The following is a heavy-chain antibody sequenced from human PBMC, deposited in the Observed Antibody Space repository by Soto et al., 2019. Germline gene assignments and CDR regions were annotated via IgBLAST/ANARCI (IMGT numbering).Heavy chain of an antibody. CDR1: GGTFSSYT. CDR2: IIPIIGNT. V-gene: IGHV1-18*01. D-gene: IGHD6-13*01. Sequence: ASVKVSCKASGGTFSSYTISWVRQAPGQGLEWMGRIIPIIGNTNYAQKLQGRVTMTTDTSTNTAYMELKSLRSYDTAVYYCARAGGSSWYIADYWGQGTLVTAPQ. J-gene: IGHJ4*02. CDR3: ARAGGSSWYIADY.